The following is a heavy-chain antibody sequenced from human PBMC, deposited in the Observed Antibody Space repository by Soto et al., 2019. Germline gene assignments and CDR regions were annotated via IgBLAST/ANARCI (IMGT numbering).Heavy chain of an antibody. CDR1: GFTFSSYA. CDR3: AKKPQIVVVVIGAFDI. V-gene: IGHV3-23*01. Sequence: GGSLRLSCAASGFTFSSYAMSWVRQAPGKGLEWVSAISGSGGSTYYADSVKGRFTISRDNSKNTLYLQMNSLRAEDTAVYYCAKKPQIVVVVIGAFDIWGQGTMVTVS. CDR2: ISGSGGST. D-gene: IGHD2-15*01. J-gene: IGHJ3*02.